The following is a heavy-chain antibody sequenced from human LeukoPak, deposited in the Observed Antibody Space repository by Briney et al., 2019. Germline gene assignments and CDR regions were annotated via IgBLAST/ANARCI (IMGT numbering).Heavy chain of an antibody. CDR3: ASERAPGIAAAGRLFQH. CDR2: IIPIFGTA. D-gene: IGHD6-13*01. CDR1: GGTFSSYA. J-gene: IGHJ1*01. V-gene: IGHV1-69*05. Sequence: SVKVSCKASGGTFSSYAISWVRQAPGQGLEWMGGIIPIFGTANYAQKFQGRVTITTDESTSTAYMELSSLRSEDTAVYYCASERAPGIAAAGRLFQHWARAPWSPSPQ.